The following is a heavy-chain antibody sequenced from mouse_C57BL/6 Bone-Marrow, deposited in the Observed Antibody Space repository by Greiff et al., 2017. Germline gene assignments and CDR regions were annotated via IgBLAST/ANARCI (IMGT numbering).Heavy chain of an antibody. CDR3: ARWRLLQAMDY. D-gene: IGHD2-3*01. CDR1: GYTFTSYG. J-gene: IGHJ4*01. CDR2: IYPRRGNT. V-gene: IGHV1-81*01. Sequence: QVQLQQSGAELARPGASVQLSCKASGYTFTSYGISWVKQRTGQGLEWIGEIYPRRGNTYSNEKFKGKATMTADKSSSTAYMELRSLTSEDSAVYFCARWRLLQAMDYWGQGTSVTVSS.